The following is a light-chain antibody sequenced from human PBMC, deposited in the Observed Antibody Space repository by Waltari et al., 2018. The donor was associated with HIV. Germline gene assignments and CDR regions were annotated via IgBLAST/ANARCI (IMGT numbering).Light chain of an antibody. CDR1: QSISSY. CDR2: AAS. CDR3: QQSYSTLRGT. V-gene: IGKV1-39*01. J-gene: IGKJ2*02. Sequence: DIQMTQSPSSLSASVGDRVTITCRASQSISSYLNWYQQKPGQAPTLLIYAASSLPSGVSSRFSGSGSGTDFTLTISSLQPEDFATYYCQQSYSTLRGTFGQGTKLEIK.